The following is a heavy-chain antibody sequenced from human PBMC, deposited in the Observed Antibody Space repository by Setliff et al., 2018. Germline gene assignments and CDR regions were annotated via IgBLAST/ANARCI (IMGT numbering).Heavy chain of an antibody. J-gene: IGHJ4*02. V-gene: IGHV3-23*01. CDR1: GGPISSGGYY. Sequence: ETLSLTCTVSGGPISSGGYYWSWVRQAPGKGLEWVSAISGSGGSTYYADSVKGRFTISRDNSKNTLYLQMNSLRAEDTAVYYCAKGRALYNSGWNLHDYWGQGTLVTVSS. D-gene: IGHD6-19*01. CDR3: AKGRALYNSGWNLHDY. CDR2: ISGSGGST.